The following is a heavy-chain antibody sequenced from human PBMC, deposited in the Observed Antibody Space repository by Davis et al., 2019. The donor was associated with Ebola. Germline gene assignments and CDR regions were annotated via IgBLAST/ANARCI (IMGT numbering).Heavy chain of an antibody. CDR1: GYSISSGYY. V-gene: IGHV4-38-2*02. D-gene: IGHD3-22*01. Sequence: SETLSLTCTVSGYSISSGYYWGWIRQPPGKGLEWIGSIYYSGSTNYNPSLKSRVTISVDTSKNQFSLKLSSVTAADTAVYYCARESRSYYYDSSGYYSLWYFDLWGRGTLVTVSS. J-gene: IGHJ2*01. CDR2: IYYSGST. CDR3: ARESRSYYYDSSGYYSLWYFDL.